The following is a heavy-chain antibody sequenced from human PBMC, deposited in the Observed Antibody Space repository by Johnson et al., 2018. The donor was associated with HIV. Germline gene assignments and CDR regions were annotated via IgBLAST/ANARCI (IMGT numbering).Heavy chain of an antibody. CDR1: GFMFDEYT. V-gene: IGHV3-43*01. CDR2: ISWDGGST. CDR3: ARDVSYRYDSDGWADAFDI. D-gene: IGHD3-22*01. J-gene: IGHJ3*02. Sequence: LVESGGVVVQPGRSLRLSCAASGFMFDEYTMHWVRQAPGKGLEWVSLISWDGGSTYYADSVKGRITISRDNSKNSLYLQMNSLRTEDTAVYYCARDVSYRYDSDGWADAFDIWGQGTMVTVSS.